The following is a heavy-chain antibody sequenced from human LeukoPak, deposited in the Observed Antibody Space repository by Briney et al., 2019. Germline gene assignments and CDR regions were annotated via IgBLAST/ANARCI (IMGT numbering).Heavy chain of an antibody. Sequence: PGGSLSLSCAASGFTFSSYWMSWVRQAPGKGVEWVANIKQDGSEKYYVDSVKGRFTISRDNAKNSLYLQMNSLRAEDTAVYYCAREQLEPTSSYAFDIWGQGTMVTVSS. V-gene: IGHV3-7*01. CDR3: AREQLEPTSSYAFDI. CDR2: IKQDGSEK. CDR1: GFTFSSYW. D-gene: IGHD1-1*01. J-gene: IGHJ3*02.